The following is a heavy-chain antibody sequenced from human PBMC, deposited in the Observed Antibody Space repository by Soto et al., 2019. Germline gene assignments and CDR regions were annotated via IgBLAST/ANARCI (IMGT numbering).Heavy chain of an antibody. CDR1: GFTFSSYS. D-gene: IGHD6-13*01. CDR3: ARDPGRGIAAAGTDY. Sequence: GGSLRLSCAASGFTFSSYSMNWVRQAPGKGLEWVSSISSSSSYIYYAGSVKGRFTISRDNAKNSLYLQMNSLRAEDTAVYYCARDPGRGIAAAGTDYWGQGTLVTVSS. CDR2: ISSSSSYI. J-gene: IGHJ4*02. V-gene: IGHV3-21*01.